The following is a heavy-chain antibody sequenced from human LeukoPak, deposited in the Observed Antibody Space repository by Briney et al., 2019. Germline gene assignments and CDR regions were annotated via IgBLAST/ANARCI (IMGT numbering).Heavy chain of an antibody. V-gene: IGHV3-23*01. CDR1: GFTFSHHW. CDR3: AKLYSSGPTGYFQH. D-gene: IGHD6-19*01. CDR2: ISATGVNT. Sequence: GGSLRLSCASSGFTFSHHWMSWVRQAPGKGLEWVSSISATGVNTYYADSVKGRFTISRDNSKNTLYLQMNSLRAEDTAVYYCAKLYSSGPTGYFQHWGQGTLVTVSS. J-gene: IGHJ1*01.